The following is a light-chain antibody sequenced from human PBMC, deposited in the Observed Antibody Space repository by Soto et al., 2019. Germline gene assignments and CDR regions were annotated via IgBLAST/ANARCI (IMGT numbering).Light chain of an antibody. CDR3: CSYAGSSTSFFF. V-gene: IGLV2-23*02. J-gene: IGLJ1*01. CDR1: SSDVGSYNL. Sequence: QSALTEPASVSGSPGQSITISCTGTSSDVGSYNLVSWYQQHPRKAPKLMIYEVGKRPSGVSNRFSGSKSGNTASLTISGLRAGDEADYSCCSYAGSSTSFFFFGTGTKFTVL. CDR2: EVG.